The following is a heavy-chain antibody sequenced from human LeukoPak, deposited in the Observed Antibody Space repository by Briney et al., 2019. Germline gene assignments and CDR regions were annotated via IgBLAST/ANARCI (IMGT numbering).Heavy chain of an antibody. CDR1: GGSISSYY. Sequence: SETLSLTCTVSGGSISSYYWSWIRQPPGKGLEWIGYIYYSGSTNYNPSLKSRVTISVDTSKNQFSLKLSSVTAADTAVYYCARESRDDSSDYPGAEYFQHWGQGTLVTVSS. V-gene: IGHV4-59*01. D-gene: IGHD3-22*01. CDR3: ARESRDDSSDYPGAEYFQH. CDR2: IYYSGST. J-gene: IGHJ1*01.